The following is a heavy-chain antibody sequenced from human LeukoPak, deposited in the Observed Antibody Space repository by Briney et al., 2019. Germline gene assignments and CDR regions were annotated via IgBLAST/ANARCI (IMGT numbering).Heavy chain of an antibody. V-gene: IGHV3-30*02. Sequence: PGGSLRLSCAASGFTFSSYGMHWVRQAPGKGLEWVAFIRYDGSNKYYADSVKGRFTISRDNSKNTLYLQMNSLRAEDTAVYHCAKSYDFWSGYYPPFDYWGQGTLVTVSS. D-gene: IGHD3-3*01. CDR3: AKSYDFWSGYYPPFDY. J-gene: IGHJ4*02. CDR1: GFTFSSYG. CDR2: IRYDGSNK.